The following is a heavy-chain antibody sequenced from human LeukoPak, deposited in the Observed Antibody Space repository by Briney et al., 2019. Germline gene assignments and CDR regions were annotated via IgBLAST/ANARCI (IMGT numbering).Heavy chain of an antibody. Sequence: PSETLSLXCAVYGGSFSGYYWSWIRQPPGKGLEWIGEINHSGSTNYNPSLKSRVTISVDTSKNQFSLKLSSVTAADTAVYYCAREQTTEVAFDIWGQGTMVTVSS. CDR3: AREQTTEVAFDI. D-gene: IGHD4-11*01. CDR1: GGSFSGYY. J-gene: IGHJ3*02. V-gene: IGHV4-34*01. CDR2: INHSGST.